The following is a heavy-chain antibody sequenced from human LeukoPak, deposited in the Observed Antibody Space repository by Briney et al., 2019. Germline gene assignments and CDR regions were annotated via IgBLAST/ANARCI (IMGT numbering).Heavy chain of an antibody. CDR3: ARDRRAAAGTAPFDY. CDR1: GFTFSSYS. Sequence: PGGSLRLSCAASGFTFSSYSMNWVRQAPGKGLEWVSSISSSSSYIYYADSVKGRFTISRDNAKNSLYLQMNSLRAEDTAVCYCARDRRAAAGTAPFDYWGQGTLVTVSS. D-gene: IGHD6-13*01. J-gene: IGHJ4*02. CDR2: ISSSSSYI. V-gene: IGHV3-21*01.